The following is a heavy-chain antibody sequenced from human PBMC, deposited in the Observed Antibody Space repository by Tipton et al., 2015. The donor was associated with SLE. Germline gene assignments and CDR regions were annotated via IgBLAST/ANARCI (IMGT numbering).Heavy chain of an antibody. J-gene: IGHJ2*01. Sequence: SLRLSCAASGFTFSSYEMNWVRQAPGKGLEWVSYISSSGSTIYYADSLKGRFTISRDNAKNSLYLQMNSLRAEDTAVYYCAREEHYDFWSGYYVLWCRGTLVTVSS. CDR2: ISSSGSTI. CDR3: AREEHYDFWSGYYVL. CDR1: GFTFSSYE. D-gene: IGHD3-3*01. V-gene: IGHV3-48*03.